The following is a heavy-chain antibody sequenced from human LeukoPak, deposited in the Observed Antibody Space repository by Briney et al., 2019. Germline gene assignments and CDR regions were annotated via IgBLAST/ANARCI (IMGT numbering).Heavy chain of an antibody. J-gene: IGHJ4*02. CDR3: ARRSTLTMVRGVKKPFDY. CDR2: INHSGST. CDR1: GGSFSGYY. Sequence: PSETLSLTCAVYGGSFSGYYWSWIRQPPGKGLEWIGEINHSGSTNYNPSLKSRVTISVDTSKNQFSLKLSSVTAADTAVYYCARRSTLTMVRGVKKPFDYWGQGTLVTVSS. D-gene: IGHD3-10*01. V-gene: IGHV4-34*01.